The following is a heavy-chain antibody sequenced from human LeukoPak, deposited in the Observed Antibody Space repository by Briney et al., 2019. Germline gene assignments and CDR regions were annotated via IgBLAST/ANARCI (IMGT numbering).Heavy chain of an antibody. CDR2: ISGSGGST. CDR3: AKEALTMIVVVITGDAFDI. J-gene: IGHJ3*02. Sequence: PGGSLRLSCAASGFTFSSYAMSWVRQAPGKGLEWVSAISGSGGSTYYADSVKGRFTISRDNSKNTLYLQMNSLRAEGTAVYYCAKEALTMIVVVITGDAFDIWGQGTMVTVSS. V-gene: IGHV3-23*01. CDR1: GFTFSSYA. D-gene: IGHD3-22*01.